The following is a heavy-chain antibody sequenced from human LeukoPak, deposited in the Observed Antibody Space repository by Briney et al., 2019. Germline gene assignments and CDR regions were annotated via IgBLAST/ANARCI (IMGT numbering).Heavy chain of an antibody. CDR2: IYYSGST. Sequence: SETLSLTCTVSGGSNSSGDYYWSWIRQPPGKGLEWIGYIYYSGSTYYNPSLKSRVTISVDTSKNQFSLKLSSVTAADTAVYYCARVYYDILTGPYYFDYWGQGTLVTVSS. D-gene: IGHD3-9*01. CDR1: GGSNSSGDYY. CDR3: ARVYYDILTGPYYFDY. J-gene: IGHJ4*02. V-gene: IGHV4-30-4*01.